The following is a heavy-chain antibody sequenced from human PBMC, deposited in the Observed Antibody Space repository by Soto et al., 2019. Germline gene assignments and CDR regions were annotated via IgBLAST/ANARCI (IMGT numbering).Heavy chain of an antibody. Sequence: ASVKVSCKASGGTFSSYTISWVRQAPGQGLEWMGRIIPILGIANYAQKFQGRVTITADKSTSTAYMELSSLRSEDTAVYYCARFSPGIAAAGPEGAFAYWGQGTLVTVSS. J-gene: IGHJ4*02. CDR3: ARFSPGIAAAGPEGAFAY. D-gene: IGHD6-13*01. V-gene: IGHV1-69*02. CDR2: IIPILGIA. CDR1: GGTFSSYT.